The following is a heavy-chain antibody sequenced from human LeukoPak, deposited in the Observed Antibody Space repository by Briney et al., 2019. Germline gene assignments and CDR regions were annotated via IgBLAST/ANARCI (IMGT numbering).Heavy chain of an antibody. CDR3: ARGGIFHFDY. Sequence: SETLSLTCTVSGYSISSGYYWSWIRQPPGKGLEWIGYIHYSGSTNYNPSLKSRVTISVDTSKNQFSLNLTSVTAADSAVYYCARGGIFHFDYWGQGTLVTVSS. CDR2: IHYSGST. CDR1: GYSISSGYY. J-gene: IGHJ4*02. V-gene: IGHV4-61*01. D-gene: IGHD2-15*01.